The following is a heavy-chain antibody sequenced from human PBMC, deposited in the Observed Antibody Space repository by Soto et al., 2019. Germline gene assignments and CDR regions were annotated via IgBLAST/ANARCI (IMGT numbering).Heavy chain of an antibody. CDR1: GGSISSGDYY. CDR2: IYYSGST. J-gene: IGHJ5*02. V-gene: IGHV4-30-4*01. CDR3: ARERPDGSRLDP. D-gene: IGHD6-13*01. Sequence: QVQLQESGPGLVKPSQTLSLTCTVSGGSISSGDYYWSWIRQPPGKGLEWIGYIYYSGSTYYNPSLKSRVALXVXPAKNQFSLKLSSVTAADTAVYYCARERPDGSRLDPWGQGTLVTVSS.